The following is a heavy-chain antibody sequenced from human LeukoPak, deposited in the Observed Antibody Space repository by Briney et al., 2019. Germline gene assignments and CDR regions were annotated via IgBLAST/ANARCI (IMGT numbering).Heavy chain of an antibody. J-gene: IGHJ4*02. V-gene: IGHV4-39*07. CDR2: IYYSGST. Sequence: SETLSLTCTVSGGSISSSSYYWGWIRQPPGKGLEWIGSIYYSGSTYYNPSLKSRVTISVDTSKNQFSLKLSSVTAADTAVYYCARGQHIVVVTAIPEYYFDYWGQGTLVTVSS. CDR1: GGSISSSSYY. D-gene: IGHD2-21*02. CDR3: ARGQHIVVVTAIPEYYFDY.